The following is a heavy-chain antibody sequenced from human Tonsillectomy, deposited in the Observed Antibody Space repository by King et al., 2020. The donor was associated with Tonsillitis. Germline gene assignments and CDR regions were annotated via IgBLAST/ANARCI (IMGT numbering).Heavy chain of an antibody. V-gene: IGHV1-2*02. CDR2: INPNTGGT. Sequence: QLVQSGAEVKKPGASVKVSCKASAYTFTGYYMHWVRQAPGQGLEWMGWINPNTGGTNYAQKFQGRVTMTRDTSISTAYMELSRLRSDDTAVYYCARVRAVGYRRARSFDYWGQGTLVTVSS. CDR1: AYTFTGYY. CDR3: ARVRAVGYRRARSFDY. D-gene: IGHD6-25*01. J-gene: IGHJ4*02.